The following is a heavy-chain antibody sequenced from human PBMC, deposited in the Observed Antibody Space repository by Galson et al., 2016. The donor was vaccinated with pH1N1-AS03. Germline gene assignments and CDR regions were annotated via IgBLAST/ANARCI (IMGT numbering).Heavy chain of an antibody. V-gene: IGHV4-30-2*01. CDR2: IYPSGST. Sequence: TLSLTCAVSGGSISSSGVYSWSWIRQPPGKGLEWIGNIYPSGSTYYSPSLTSRVTISIDRSQNQFSLKLTSVTAADTAVYYCARGSGGYGLDVWGQGTMVTVSS. J-gene: IGHJ3*01. CDR3: ARGSGGYGLDV. CDR1: GGSISSSGVYS. D-gene: IGHD6-25*01.